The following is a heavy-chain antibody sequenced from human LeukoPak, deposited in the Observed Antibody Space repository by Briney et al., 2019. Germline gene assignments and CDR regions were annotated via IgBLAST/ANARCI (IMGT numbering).Heavy chain of an antibody. CDR2: ISSSSNYI. CDR1: GFTVSSNY. D-gene: IGHD3-10*01. Sequence: GGSLRLSCAASGFTVSSNYMSWVRQAPGKGLEWDSSISSSSNYIYYADSVKGRFTISRDNGKNSLFLLMNSLRAEDTAVYYCARALPGALNYFDYWGQGTLVTVSS. J-gene: IGHJ4*02. V-gene: IGHV3-21*01. CDR3: ARALPGALNYFDY.